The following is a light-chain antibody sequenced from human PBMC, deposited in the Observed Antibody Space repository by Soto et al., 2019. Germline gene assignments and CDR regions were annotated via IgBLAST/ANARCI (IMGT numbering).Light chain of an antibody. CDR1: SSDVGGYNY. Sequence: QSALTQPASVSGSPGQSITISCTGTSSDVGGYNYVSWYQQHPGKAPKLMIYDVSNRPSGVSNRFFGSKSGNTASLTIFGPQAEDEADYYCSSYTSSSTVVFGGGTKLTVL. CDR2: DVS. CDR3: SSYTSSSTVV. V-gene: IGLV2-14*01. J-gene: IGLJ2*01.